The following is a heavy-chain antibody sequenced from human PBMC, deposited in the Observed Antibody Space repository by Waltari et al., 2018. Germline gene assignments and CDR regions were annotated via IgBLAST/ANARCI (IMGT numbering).Heavy chain of an antibody. CDR3: ARGSAYCGGDCPGWYFDL. CDR2: IIPTFGTA. V-gene: IGHV1-69*08. J-gene: IGHJ2*01. D-gene: IGHD2-21*01. CDR1: GGTFSSYA. Sequence: QVQLVQSGAEVKKPGSSVKVSCKASGGTFSSYAISWVRQAPGQGLEWMGRIIPTFGTANYAQKFQGRVTITADKSTSTAYMELSSLRSEDTAVYYCARGSAYCGGDCPGWYFDLWGRGTLVTVSS.